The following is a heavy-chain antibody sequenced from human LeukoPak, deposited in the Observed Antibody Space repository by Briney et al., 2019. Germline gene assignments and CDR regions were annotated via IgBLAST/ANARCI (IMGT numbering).Heavy chain of an antibody. CDR2: INDSSGRT. CDR3: AKDGGSYSFQH. Sequence: GGSLRLSCAASGFTFSTYAMSWVRQAPGKGLEWVSGINDSSGRTYYADSVKGRFTISRDNSKNTLYLQMNSLRAEDTAVYYCAKDGGSYSFQHWGQGTLVTVSS. D-gene: IGHD3-22*01. J-gene: IGHJ1*01. V-gene: IGHV3-23*01. CDR1: GFTFSTYA.